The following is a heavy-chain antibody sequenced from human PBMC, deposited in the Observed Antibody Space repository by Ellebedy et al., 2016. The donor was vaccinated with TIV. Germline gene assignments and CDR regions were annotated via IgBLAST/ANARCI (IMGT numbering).Heavy chain of an antibody. CDR2: INAGNGNT. CDR3: ARDTHMIPFEK. J-gene: IGHJ4*02. D-gene: IGHD3-22*01. CDR1: GYTFTNYG. Sequence: ASVKVSCKASGYTFTNYGLQWVRQAPGQRPEWMGWINAGNGNTKYLQKFQDRVTITRDTSASTSSMELSRLTSTDTAVYYCARDTHMIPFEKWGQGTLVTVSS. V-gene: IGHV1-3*01.